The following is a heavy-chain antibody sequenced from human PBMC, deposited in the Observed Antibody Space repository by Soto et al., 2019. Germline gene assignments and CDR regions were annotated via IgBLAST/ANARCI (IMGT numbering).Heavy chain of an antibody. Sequence: EVQLLESGGGLVQPGGSLRLSCAASGFTFSSYAMSWVRQAPGKGLEWVSAISGSGGSTYYADSVKGRFTISRDNSKNTLYLQMNSLRAEDTAVYYCATASWGLLQPPPGGGYYGMDVWGQGTTVTVSS. CDR1: GFTFSSYA. V-gene: IGHV3-23*01. J-gene: IGHJ6*02. D-gene: IGHD3-22*01. CDR3: ATASWGLLQPPPGGGYYGMDV. CDR2: ISGSGGST.